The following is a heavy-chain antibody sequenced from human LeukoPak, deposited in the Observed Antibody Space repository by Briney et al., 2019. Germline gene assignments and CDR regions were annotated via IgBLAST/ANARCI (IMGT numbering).Heavy chain of an antibody. Sequence: PGGSLRLSCAASGFTFSSYGMHWVRQAPGKGLEWVAVISYDGSNKYYADSVKGRFTISRDNSKNTLYLQMNSLRAEDTAVYYCAKDQGVWFGRPYYFDYWGQGTLVTVSS. CDR1: GFTFSSYG. CDR2: ISYDGSNK. CDR3: AKDQGVWFGRPYYFDY. D-gene: IGHD3-10*01. J-gene: IGHJ4*02. V-gene: IGHV3-30*18.